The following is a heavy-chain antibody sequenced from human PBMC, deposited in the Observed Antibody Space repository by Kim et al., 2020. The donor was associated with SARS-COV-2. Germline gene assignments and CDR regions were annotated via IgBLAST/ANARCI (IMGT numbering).Heavy chain of an antibody. CDR1: GFTFSSYG. Sequence: GGSLRLSCAASGFTFSSYGMHWVRQAPGKGLEWVAVISYDGSNKYYADSVKGRFTISRDNSKNTLYLQMNSLRAEDTAVYYCAKISVGYTVADAFDIWGQGTMVTVSS. J-gene: IGHJ3*02. V-gene: IGHV3-30*18. CDR2: ISYDGSNK. CDR3: AKISVGYTVADAFDI. D-gene: IGHD4-17*01.